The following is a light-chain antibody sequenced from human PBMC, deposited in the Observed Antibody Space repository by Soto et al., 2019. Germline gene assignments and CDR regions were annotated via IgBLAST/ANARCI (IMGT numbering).Light chain of an antibody. CDR3: QQYSDSSGA. Sequence: DIQMTQSPSSLSASVGDRVPITCRASRSISSYLNWYQQKPGKAPKLLIYAASSLQSGVPSRFSGSGSGTDFTLTISSLQPDDFATYYCQQYSDSSGAFGQGTKVDIK. CDR2: AAS. V-gene: IGKV1-39*01. CDR1: RSISSY. J-gene: IGKJ1*01.